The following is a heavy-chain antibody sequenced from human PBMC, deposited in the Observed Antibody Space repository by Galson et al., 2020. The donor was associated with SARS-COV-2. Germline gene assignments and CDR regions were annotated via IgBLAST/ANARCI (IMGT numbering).Heavy chain of an antibody. D-gene: IGHD6-6*01. V-gene: IGHV3-74*01. Sequence: GGSLRLSCAASGFTFSSYWMYWVRQAPGKGLVWVSRINSDGSRTSYADSVKGRFTISIDNAKNTLYLQMNSLRAEDTAVYYCATEQLVGAFDIWGQGTMVTVSS. CDR3: ATEQLVGAFDI. CDR1: GFTFSSYW. CDR2: INSDGSRT. J-gene: IGHJ3*02.